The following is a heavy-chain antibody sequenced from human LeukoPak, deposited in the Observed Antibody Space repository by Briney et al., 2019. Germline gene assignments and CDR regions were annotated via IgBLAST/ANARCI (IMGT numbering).Heavy chain of an antibody. CDR1: GFTFSSYS. J-gene: IGHJ6*02. Sequence: PGGSLRLSCAASGFTFSSYSMNWVRQAPGKGLEWVSSISSSSSYIYYADSVKGRFTISRDNAKNSLYLQMNSLRAEDTAVYYCARGPFCSSGSCYDYYGMDVWGQGTTVTVSS. D-gene: IGHD2-15*01. CDR3: ARGPFCSSGSCYDYYGMDV. CDR2: ISSSSSYI. V-gene: IGHV3-21*01.